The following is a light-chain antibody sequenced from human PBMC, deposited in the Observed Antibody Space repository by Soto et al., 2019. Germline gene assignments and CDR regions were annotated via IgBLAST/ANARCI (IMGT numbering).Light chain of an antibody. Sequence: DIQMTQSPSSLSASVGDRVTITCRASQGISNYLAWSQQKPGKAPKSLIYDASNLRSGVPSKFSGSGFGTEFTLTISSLQPEDFATYYCQQYSTYPITFGQGTRLEIK. CDR1: QGISNY. V-gene: IGKV1-16*02. CDR3: QQYSTYPIT. CDR2: DAS. J-gene: IGKJ5*01.